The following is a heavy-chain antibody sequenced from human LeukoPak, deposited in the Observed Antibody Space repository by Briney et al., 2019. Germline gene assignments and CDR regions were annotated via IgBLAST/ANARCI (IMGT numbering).Heavy chain of an antibody. J-gene: IGHJ5*02. CDR3: ARVIAAAGTYGGWFDP. Sequence: SETLSLTCTVSGGSISGYYWGWIRQPPGKGLEWIGSIYHSGSTYYNPSLKSRVTISVDTSKNQFSLKLSSVTAADTAVYYCARVIAAAGTYGGWFDPWGQGTLVTVSS. CDR1: GGSISGYY. V-gene: IGHV4-38-2*02. D-gene: IGHD6-13*01. CDR2: IYHSGST.